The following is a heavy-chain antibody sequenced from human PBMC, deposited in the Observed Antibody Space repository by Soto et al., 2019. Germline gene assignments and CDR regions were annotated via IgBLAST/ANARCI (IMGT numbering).Heavy chain of an antibody. Sequence: SETLSPTCTVSGGSISSYYWSWTRQPPGKGLEWIGYIYYSGSTNYNPSLKSRVTISVDTSKNQFSLKLSSVTAADTAVYYCARDLMGDFWSGYNGMDVWGQGTTVTVS. V-gene: IGHV4-59*01. J-gene: IGHJ6*02. CDR1: GGSISSYY. CDR2: IYYSGST. D-gene: IGHD3-3*01. CDR3: ARDLMGDFWSGYNGMDV.